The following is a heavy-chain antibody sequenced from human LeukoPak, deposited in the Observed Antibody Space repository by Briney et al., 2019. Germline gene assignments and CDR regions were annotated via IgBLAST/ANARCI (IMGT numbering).Heavy chain of an antibody. CDR3: AKDRSLTPYNWFDP. CDR2: ISGSGSST. CDR1: GFIFSTYG. J-gene: IGHJ5*02. Sequence: GGSLRLSCGASGFIFSTYGMSWVRQAPGKGLEWVSDISGSGSSTYYADSVKGRFTISRDNSKNTLYLQMNSLRAEDTAVYYCAKDRSLTPYNWFDPWGQGTLVTVSS. V-gene: IGHV3-23*01.